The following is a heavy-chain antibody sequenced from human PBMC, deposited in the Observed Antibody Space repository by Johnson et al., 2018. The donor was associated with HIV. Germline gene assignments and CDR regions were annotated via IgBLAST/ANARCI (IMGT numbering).Heavy chain of an antibody. CDR3: ARVITEGGTRWAFDI. CDR1: GFTFDDYA. Sequence: VQLVESGGGLVQPGRSLRLSCAASGFTFDDYAMHWVRQAPGKGLEWVSGISWNSGSIGYADSVKGRFTISRDNAKNSLYLQMNSLSAEDTALYYCARVITEGGTRWAFDIWGQGTIVTVSS. V-gene: IGHV3-9*01. D-gene: IGHD6-13*01. J-gene: IGHJ3*02. CDR2: ISWNSGSI.